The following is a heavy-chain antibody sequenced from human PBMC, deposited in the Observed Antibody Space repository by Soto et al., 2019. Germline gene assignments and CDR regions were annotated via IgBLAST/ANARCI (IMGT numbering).Heavy chain of an antibody. V-gene: IGHV4-59*08. Sequence: SETLSLTCTVSGGSISSYYWSWIRQPPGKGLEWIGYIYYSGSTNYNPSLKSRVTISVDTSKNQFSLKLSSVTAADTAVYYCARYPLLTIPAFDPWGQGTLVTVSS. CDR3: ARYPLLTIPAFDP. D-gene: IGHD3-3*01. CDR1: GGSISSYY. CDR2: IYYSGST. J-gene: IGHJ5*02.